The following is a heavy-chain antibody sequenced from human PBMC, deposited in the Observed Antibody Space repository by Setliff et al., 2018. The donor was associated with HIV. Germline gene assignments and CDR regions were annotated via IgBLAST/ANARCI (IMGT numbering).Heavy chain of an antibody. Sequence: SGPTLVNPTQTLTLTCTFSGFSLSTSGVGVGWIRQPPGKALEWLALIYWDDYKHYSPSLNSRLTITKDTSKNQVVLTMTNIDPVDTATYYCAHISRVAYVNIKYYFDYWGQGTLVTVSS. CDR3: AHISRVAYVNIKYYFDY. CDR2: IYWDDYK. J-gene: IGHJ4*02. V-gene: IGHV2-5*02. D-gene: IGHD2-2*01. CDR1: GFSLSTSGVG.